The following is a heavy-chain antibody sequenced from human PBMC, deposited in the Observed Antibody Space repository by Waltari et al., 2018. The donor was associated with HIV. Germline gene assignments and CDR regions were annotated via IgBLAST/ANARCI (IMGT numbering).Heavy chain of an antibody. CDR3: AREHYYGSGSSPYGMDV. V-gene: IGHV1-2*06. D-gene: IGHD3-10*01. CDR1: GYTFTGYY. Sequence: QVQLVQSGAEVKKPGASVKVSCKASGYTFTGYYMHWVRQAPGQGLEWMGRINPNSGGTNYAQKFQGRVTMTRDTSISTAYMDLSRLRSDDTAVYYCAREHYYGSGSSPYGMDVWGQGTTVTVSS. CDR2: INPNSGGT. J-gene: IGHJ6*02.